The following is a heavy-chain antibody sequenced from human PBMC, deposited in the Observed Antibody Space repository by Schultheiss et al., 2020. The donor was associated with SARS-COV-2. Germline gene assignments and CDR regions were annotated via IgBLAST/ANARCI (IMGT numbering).Heavy chain of an antibody. D-gene: IGHD5-18*01. CDR1: GGTFSSYA. Sequence: ASVKVSCKASGGTFSSYAISWVRQAPGQGLEWMGWISAYNGNTNYAQKLQGRVTMTTDTSTSTAYMELRSLRSDDTAVYYCARAGGYGHRDDAFDIWGQGTMVTVSS. CDR3: ARAGGYGHRDDAFDI. J-gene: IGHJ3*02. CDR2: ISAYNGNT. V-gene: IGHV1-18*01.